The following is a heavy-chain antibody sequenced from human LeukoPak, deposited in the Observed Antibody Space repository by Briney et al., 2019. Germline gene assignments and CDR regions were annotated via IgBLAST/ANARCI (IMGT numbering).Heavy chain of an antibody. D-gene: IGHD6-13*01. J-gene: IGHJ4*02. V-gene: IGHV3-7*04. CDR3: AGVGYSSSWSPSDY. Sequence: PGGSLRLSCAASGFTFSSYWMSWVRQAPGKGLEWVANIRDDGSGKYYVDSLKGRFTISRDNAKNSLYLQMNSLRAEDTAVYYCAGVGYSSSWSPSDYWGQGALVTVSS. CDR1: GFTFSSYW. CDR2: IRDDGSGK.